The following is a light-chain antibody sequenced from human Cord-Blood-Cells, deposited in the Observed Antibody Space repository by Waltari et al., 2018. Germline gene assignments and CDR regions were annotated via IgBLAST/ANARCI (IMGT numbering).Light chain of an antibody. Sequence: LQMIQTPYPLSASVGDRVAITCRASQSISRYLNWYQQKPGKDPKLLIYAASSWQSGVPSRFSGSGSGTDFTLTISSLQPEDFATYYCQQSYSTPQTFGQGTKVEIK. J-gene: IGKJ1*01. V-gene: IGKV1-39*01. CDR1: QSISRY. CDR2: AAS. CDR3: QQSYSTPQT.